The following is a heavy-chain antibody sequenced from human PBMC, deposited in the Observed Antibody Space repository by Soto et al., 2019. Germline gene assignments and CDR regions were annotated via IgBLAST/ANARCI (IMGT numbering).Heavy chain of an antibody. CDR1: GFTFSNAW. CDR2: IKSKTDGGTT. Sequence: EVQLVESGGGLVKPGGSLRLSCAASGFTFSNAWMSWVRQAPGKGLEWVGRIKSKTDGGTTDYAAPVKGRFTISRDESKNTLYLQMNSLKTEDTAVYYCTTDLDAPVLSLSECWGQGTLVTVSS. CDR3: TTDLDAPVLSLSEC. J-gene: IGHJ4*02. D-gene: IGHD2-8*02. V-gene: IGHV3-15*01.